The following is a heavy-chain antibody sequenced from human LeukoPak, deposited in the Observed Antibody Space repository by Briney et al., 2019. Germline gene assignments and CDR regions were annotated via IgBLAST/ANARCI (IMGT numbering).Heavy chain of an antibody. V-gene: IGHV3-30*02. D-gene: IGHD2-21*01. Sequence: GGSLRLSCAASGFTFSSYAMHWVRQAPGKGLEWVAFIRPDGSNKYYADSVKGRFTISKDNSKNTLYLQMNSLRAEDTAVYYCAKCPRTPSRVVDAFDIWGQGTMVTVSS. J-gene: IGHJ3*02. CDR2: IRPDGSNK. CDR3: AKCPRTPSRVVDAFDI. CDR1: GFTFSSYA.